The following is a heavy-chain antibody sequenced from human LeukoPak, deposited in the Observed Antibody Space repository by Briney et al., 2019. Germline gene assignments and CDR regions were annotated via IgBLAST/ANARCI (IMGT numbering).Heavy chain of an antibody. D-gene: IGHD2-15*01. Sequence: ASVKVSCKASGYRFTSYGVTWVRQAPGQGLEWMGWISAYNGNTNYAQKLQGRVTLTTDTSTSTAYMELRSLRSDDTAVYYCAREGYCSGGTCYSTMNWFDPWGQGTLVTVSS. CDR1: GYRFTSYG. J-gene: IGHJ5*02. CDR2: ISAYNGNT. V-gene: IGHV1-18*01. CDR3: AREGYCSGGTCYSTMNWFDP.